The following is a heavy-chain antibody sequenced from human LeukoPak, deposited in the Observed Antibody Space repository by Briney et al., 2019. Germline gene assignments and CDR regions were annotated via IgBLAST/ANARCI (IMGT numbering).Heavy chain of an antibody. D-gene: IGHD5-24*01. V-gene: IGHV4-34*01. J-gene: IGHJ4*02. CDR1: GGSFSGYY. CDR3: ARLRRDGYFFVDY. CDR2: INHSGST. Sequence: PSETLSLTCAVYGGSFSGYYWSWIRQPPGKGLEWIGEINHSGSTNYNPSLKSRVTISVDTSKNQFSLKLSSVTAADTAVYYCARLRRDGYFFVDYWGQGTLVTVSS.